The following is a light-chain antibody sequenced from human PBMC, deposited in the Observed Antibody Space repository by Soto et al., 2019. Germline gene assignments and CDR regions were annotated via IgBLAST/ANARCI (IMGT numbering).Light chain of an antibody. Sequence: QSALTQPASVSGSPGQSITISCTGSSSDVGGYNSVSWYQQHPGKAPKLMIYEVSNRPLGVSNRFSGSKSGNTASQTISGLQAEDEAEYYCSSYSTSSPYVFGTGTKLTVL. CDR2: EVS. V-gene: IGLV2-14*01. CDR3: SSYSTSSPYV. J-gene: IGLJ1*01. CDR1: SSDVGGYNS.